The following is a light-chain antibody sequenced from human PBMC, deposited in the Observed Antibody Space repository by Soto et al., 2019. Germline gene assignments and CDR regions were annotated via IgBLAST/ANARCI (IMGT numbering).Light chain of an antibody. CDR1: DSNIGSNS. CDR2: SND. V-gene: IGLV1-44*01. J-gene: IGLJ3*02. Sequence: QSVLTQPPSASGTPGQRVTISCSGSDSNIGSNSVNWYQHLPGMAPKLLNHSNDHRPSGVTDRFSGSKSGTSASLAISGLQSEDEADYYCAAWDDILKGWVFGGGTKVTVL. CDR3: AAWDDILKGWV.